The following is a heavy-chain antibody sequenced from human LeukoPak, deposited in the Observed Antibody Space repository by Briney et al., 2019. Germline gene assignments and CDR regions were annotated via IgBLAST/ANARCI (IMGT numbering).Heavy chain of an antibody. CDR3: ARHNWNYVPDY. CDR2: IYYSGST. V-gene: IGHV4-61*05. D-gene: IGHD1-7*01. J-gene: IGHJ4*02. CDR1: GGSISSSSYY. Sequence: SETLSLTCTVSGGSISSSSYYWSWIRQPPGKGLEWIGYIYYSGSTNYNPSLKSRVTISVDTSKNQFSLKLSSVTAADTAVYYCARHNWNYVPDYWGQGTLVTVSS.